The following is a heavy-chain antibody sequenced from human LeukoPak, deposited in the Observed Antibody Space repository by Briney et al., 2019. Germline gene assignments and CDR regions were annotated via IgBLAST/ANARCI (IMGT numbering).Heavy chain of an antibody. Sequence: SETLSLTCTVSGGSITSGGYYWSWIRQHPGKGLEWIGYIYYSGSTYYNPSLKSRVTISVDTSKNQFSLKLSSVTAADTAVYYCAGHHPRNTVDFWGQGTLVTVSS. CDR1: GGSITSGGYY. V-gene: IGHV4-31*03. CDR2: IYYSGST. J-gene: IGHJ4*02. D-gene: IGHD2-8*02. CDR3: AGHHPRNTVDF.